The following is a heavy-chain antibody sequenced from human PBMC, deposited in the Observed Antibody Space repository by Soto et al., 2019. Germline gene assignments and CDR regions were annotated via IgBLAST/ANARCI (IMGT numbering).Heavy chain of an antibody. J-gene: IGHJ4*02. D-gene: IGHD7-27*01. CDR2: IYHSGRS. Sequence: QVQLRESGSGQVTPSQTLSLTCAVSGASIATGGLSWSWIRQPPGKGLEWIGYIYHSGRSFYRPPLRGRISISLDTSKNQFSLSLTSVTAADTAVYYCARVYGDHTGAFDYWGQGTLVTVSS. CDR1: GASIATGGLS. CDR3: ARVYGDHTGAFDY. V-gene: IGHV4-30-2*01.